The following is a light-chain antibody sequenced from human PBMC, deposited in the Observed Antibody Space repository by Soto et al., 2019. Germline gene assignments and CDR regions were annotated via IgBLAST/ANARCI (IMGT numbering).Light chain of an antibody. Sequence: IQLTQSPSSLSASFGDRCTITCRASQDIAIYLAWYQQKPGKAPKLLIFAASSLQSGVPSRFSGSGSGTEFTLTISSLQPDDFATYYCQHYNSYSEAFGQGTKVDI. J-gene: IGKJ1*01. V-gene: IGKV1-9*01. CDR1: QDIAIY. CDR2: AAS. CDR3: QHYNSYSEA.